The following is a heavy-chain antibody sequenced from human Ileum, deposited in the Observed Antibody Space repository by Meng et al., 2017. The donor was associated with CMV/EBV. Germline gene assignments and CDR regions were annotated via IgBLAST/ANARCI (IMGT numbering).Heavy chain of an antibody. D-gene: IGHD5-12*01. Sequence: QVQLARAGTEGKKPGASVKVSCKASGYTFTDYYMHWVRQAPGQGLEWMGWIKPHSGDTKYEKKFQGRVTMTSDTSISTVYMELTRLTPDDTAIYYCAREIIMAARAFGYWGQGTLVTVSS. CDR1: GYTFTDYY. J-gene: IGHJ4*02. V-gene: IGHV1-2*02. CDR2: IKPHSGDT. CDR3: AREIIMAARAFGY.